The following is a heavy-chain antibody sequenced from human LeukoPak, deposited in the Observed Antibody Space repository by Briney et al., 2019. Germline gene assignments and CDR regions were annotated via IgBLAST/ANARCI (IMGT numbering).Heavy chain of an antibody. V-gene: IGHV1-69*13. D-gene: IGHD4-11*01. J-gene: IGHJ4*02. Sequence: GASVKVSCKASGGTFSSYAISWVRQAPGQGLEWMGGIIPIFGTANYAQKFQGRVTITADESTSTAYMELSSLRSEDTAVYYCARVRRARDYSLDYWGQGTLVTVSS. CDR1: GGTFSSYA. CDR2: IIPIFGTA. CDR3: ARVRRARDYSLDY.